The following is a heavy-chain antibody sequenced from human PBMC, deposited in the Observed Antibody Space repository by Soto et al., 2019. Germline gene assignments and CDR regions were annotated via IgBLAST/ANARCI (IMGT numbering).Heavy chain of an antibody. V-gene: IGHV3-21*06. CDR3: ARTSPGRVGGKNQPWDY. Sequence: EVQLVESGGGLVKPGGSLRLSCAASGFTFSDYSMNWVRQTPGKGLEWVSSISSASSFTYYADSVKGRLSISRDNAKNSLYLQMNSLRAEDSAVYYCARTSPGRVGGKNQPWDYCGQGTLVTVSS. J-gene: IGHJ4*02. D-gene: IGHD3-16*01. CDR1: GFTFSDYS. CDR2: ISSASSFT.